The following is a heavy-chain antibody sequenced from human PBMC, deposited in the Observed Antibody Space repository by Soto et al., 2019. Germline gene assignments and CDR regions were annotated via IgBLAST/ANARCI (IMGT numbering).Heavy chain of an antibody. CDR3: VRDVEFQSFDQ. V-gene: IGHV3-74*01. CDR1: GFTFSNSL. D-gene: IGHD1-1*01. J-gene: IGHJ4*02. CDR2: INSDGRRT. Sequence: EVQLVESGGGLVQPGGSLTLSCAASGFTFSNSLMHWVRQPPGKGLFWVSRINSDGRRTHYADSVKGRFSISRDNDKNTLYLQMNGLRPDDTAMYYCVRDVEFQSFDQWGQGALVTVSS.